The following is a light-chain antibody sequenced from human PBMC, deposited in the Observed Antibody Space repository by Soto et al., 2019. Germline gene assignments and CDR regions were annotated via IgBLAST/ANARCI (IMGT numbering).Light chain of an antibody. Sequence: NQMTQSPSTLSASVGDRVTITCRASQSISGWLAWYQQKPGKAPKLLIYDASSLESGVPSRFSGSGSDTELTLTINNLQPDDFATYHCQQYNRYSLTFGGGTKVEIK. CDR2: DAS. CDR3: QQYNRYSLT. J-gene: IGKJ4*01. V-gene: IGKV1-5*01. CDR1: QSISGW.